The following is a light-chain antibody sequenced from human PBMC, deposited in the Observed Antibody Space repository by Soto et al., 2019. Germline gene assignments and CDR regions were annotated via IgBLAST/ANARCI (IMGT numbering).Light chain of an antibody. V-gene: IGKV3-15*01. CDR1: QRVASN. CDR2: GAS. Sequence: IVMTQTPATLTVSPGERATLSCRASQRVASNLAWYQQKPGQAPRLLIYGASTRATGIPARFSGSGSGTEFTLAISSLQSEDFAVYYCQQYNNWPRTFGQGTKVDI. CDR3: QQYNNWPRT. J-gene: IGKJ1*01.